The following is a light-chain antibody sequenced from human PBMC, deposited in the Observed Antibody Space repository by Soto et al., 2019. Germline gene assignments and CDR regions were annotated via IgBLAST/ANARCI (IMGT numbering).Light chain of an antibody. CDR1: SSDIGGYNY. J-gene: IGLJ3*02. CDR2: AVT. Sequence: QSALTQPASVSASPGQSIAISCTGTSSDIGGYNYVSWYQQHPGKAPQLMIYAVTKRPSGVSDRFSGSKSGNTASLTISGLQAEDEADYYCCSYAGNHWVFGGGTKLTVL. V-gene: IGLV2-23*02. CDR3: CSYAGNHWV.